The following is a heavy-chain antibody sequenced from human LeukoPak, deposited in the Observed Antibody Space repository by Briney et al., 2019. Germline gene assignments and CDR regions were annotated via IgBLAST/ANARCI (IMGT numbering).Heavy chain of an antibody. V-gene: IGHV3-21*01. D-gene: IGHD3-10*01. CDR1: GFTFSSYS. J-gene: IGHJ3*02. Sequence: GGSLRLSCAASGFTFSSYSMNWVRQAPGKGLEWVSSISSSSSYIYYADSVKGRFTISRDNAKNSLYLQMNSLRAEDTAVYYCARDEYYYGSGSPFDAFDIWGQGTMVTVSS. CDR3: ARDEYYYGSGSPFDAFDI. CDR2: ISSSSSYI.